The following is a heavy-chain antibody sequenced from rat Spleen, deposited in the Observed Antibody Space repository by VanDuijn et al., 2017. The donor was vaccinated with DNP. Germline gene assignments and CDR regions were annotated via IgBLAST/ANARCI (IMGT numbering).Heavy chain of an antibody. Sequence: VQLQESGPGLVKPSQSLSLTCSVTGHSITSNYWGWIRKLPGNKMEWIGYINYSGSTGYNPSLKSRISISRDTSKNQFFLQLNSVTTEDTATYYCARDPSRAPDYWGQGVMVTVSS. CDR1: GHSITSNY. V-gene: IGHV3-1*01. CDR3: ARDPSRAPDY. CDR2: INYSGST. D-gene: IGHD1-4*01. J-gene: IGHJ2*01.